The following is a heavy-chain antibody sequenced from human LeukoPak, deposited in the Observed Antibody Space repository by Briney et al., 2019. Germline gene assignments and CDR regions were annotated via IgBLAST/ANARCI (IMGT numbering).Heavy chain of an antibody. V-gene: IGHV3-33*01. CDR2: IWYDGSNK. D-gene: IGHD6-6*01. Sequence: GGSLRLSCAASGFTFSSYGMHWVRQAPGKGLEWVAVIWYDGSNKYYADSVKGRFTISRDNSKNTLHLQMNSLRAEDTAVYYCARDGVYPLGDYWGQGTLVTVSS. J-gene: IGHJ4*02. CDR1: GFTFSSYG. CDR3: ARDGVYPLGDY.